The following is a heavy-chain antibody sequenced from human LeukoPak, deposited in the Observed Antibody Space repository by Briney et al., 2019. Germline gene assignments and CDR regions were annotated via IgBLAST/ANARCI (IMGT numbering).Heavy chain of an antibody. J-gene: IGHJ4*02. D-gene: IGHD6-19*01. CDR1: GFTFIDYD. Sequence: GRSLRLSCAASGFTFIDYDMHWVRQVIGKGLEWVSAIGIRGDTHYSGSVKGRFTISRENAESSLYLQMNSLRAEDTAVYYCARGGIQVSGIDEFDYWGQGTLVTVSS. CDR2: IGIRGDT. V-gene: IGHV3-13*01. CDR3: ARGGIQVSGIDEFDY.